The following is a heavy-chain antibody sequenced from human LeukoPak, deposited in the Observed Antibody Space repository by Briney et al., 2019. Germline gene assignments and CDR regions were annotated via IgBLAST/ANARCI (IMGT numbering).Heavy chain of an antibody. CDR3: ARESRHVDYYDSSGYYYNAFDI. CDR1: GFTFSSYS. D-gene: IGHD3-22*01. Sequence: GGSLRLSCAASGFTFSSYSMNWVRQAPGKGLEWVSSISSSGSTIYYADSVKGRFTISRDNAKNSLYLQMNSLRAEDTAVYYCARESRHVDYYDSSGYYYNAFDIWGQGTMVTVSS. V-gene: IGHV3-48*04. CDR2: ISSSGSTI. J-gene: IGHJ3*02.